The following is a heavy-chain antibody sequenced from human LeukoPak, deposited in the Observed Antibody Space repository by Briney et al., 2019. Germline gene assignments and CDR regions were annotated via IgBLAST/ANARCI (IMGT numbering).Heavy chain of an antibody. V-gene: IGHV3-30-3*01. CDR3: ARDWTKGLDDAFDI. Sequence: PGRSLRLSCAASGFTFSSYAMHWVRQAPGKGLEWVAVISYDGSNNYYADSVKGRFTISRDNSKNTLYLQMNSLRAEDTAVYYCARDWTKGLDDAFDIWGQGTTVTVSS. CDR1: GFTFSSYA. CDR2: ISYDGSNN. J-gene: IGHJ3*02. D-gene: IGHD3/OR15-3a*01.